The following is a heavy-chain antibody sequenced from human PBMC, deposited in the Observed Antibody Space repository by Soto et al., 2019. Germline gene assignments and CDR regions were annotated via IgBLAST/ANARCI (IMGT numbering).Heavy chain of an antibody. Sequence: QVQLVQSGAEVKKPGSSVKVSCKASGGTFSSYTISWVRQAPGQGLEWMGRIIPILGIANYAQKFQGRVTITADKSTSTAHMERSSLRSEDTAVYYCARSNGSGRGNYWGQGTLVTVSS. CDR1: GGTFSSYT. V-gene: IGHV1-69*02. J-gene: IGHJ4*02. CDR2: IIPILGIA. CDR3: ARSNGSGRGNY. D-gene: IGHD3-10*01.